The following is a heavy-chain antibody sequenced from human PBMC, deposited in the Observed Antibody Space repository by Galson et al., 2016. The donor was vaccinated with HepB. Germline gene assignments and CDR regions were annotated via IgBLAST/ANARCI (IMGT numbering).Heavy chain of an antibody. Sequence: SLRLSCAASGSTFSDYTVHWVRQAPGKGLEWVAVISYDGRNKYNTDSVKGRFTICPDTSKNRFSLHLNSVTPEETAVYYCARDRGDSGYHTMGYFDYWGQGSLVTVSS. CDR3: ARDRGDSGYHTMGYFDY. D-gene: IGHD3-16*01. V-gene: IGHV3-30*04. J-gene: IGHJ4*02. CDR1: GSTFSDYT. CDR2: ISYDGRNK.